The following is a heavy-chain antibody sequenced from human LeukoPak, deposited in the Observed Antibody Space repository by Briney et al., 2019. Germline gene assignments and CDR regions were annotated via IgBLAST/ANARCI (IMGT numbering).Heavy chain of an antibody. Sequence: GGSLRLSCAASGFTFSSCAMSWVRQAPGKGLEWVSAISGSGGSTYYADSVKGRFTISRDNSKNTLYLQMNSLRAEDTAVYYCAKRSYYDSSGYYFFDYWGQGTLVTVSS. D-gene: IGHD3-22*01. CDR3: AKRSYYDSSGYYFFDY. J-gene: IGHJ4*02. V-gene: IGHV3-23*01. CDR1: GFTFSSCA. CDR2: ISGSGGST.